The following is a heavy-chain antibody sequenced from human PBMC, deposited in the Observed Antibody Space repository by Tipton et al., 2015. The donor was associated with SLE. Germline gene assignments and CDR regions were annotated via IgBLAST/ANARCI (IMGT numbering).Heavy chain of an antibody. V-gene: IGHV1-8*03. Sequence: QVQLVQSGPEVKKPGASVKISCKASGYTFTNYAMNWVRQAPGQGLEWMGWVNPKSGNTGYPQKFQGRVTITRDTSINTVYMEVSSLRSDDTGVYYCARFEVVPGASWFDPWGQGTLVTVSS. CDR3: ARFEVVPGASWFDP. CDR1: GYTFTNYA. CDR2: VNPKSGNT. D-gene: IGHD2-2*01. J-gene: IGHJ5*02.